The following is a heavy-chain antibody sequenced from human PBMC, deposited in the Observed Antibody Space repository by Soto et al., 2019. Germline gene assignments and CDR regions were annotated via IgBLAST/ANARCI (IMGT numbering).Heavy chain of an antibody. Sequence: TLSLSCTVSGXSIWGVGYWSWILQFPVRGLEWIGCISSSGSTYYNPALNNRISLSLDTSQNQFSLKLLSVTDADTAIYYCARSGVTGIVIPSHWLDPWGQGTLVTVSS. D-gene: IGHD2-21*02. CDR2: ISSSGST. CDR1: GXSIWGVGY. V-gene: IGHV4-31*03. CDR3: ARSGVTGIVIPSHWLDP. J-gene: IGHJ5*02.